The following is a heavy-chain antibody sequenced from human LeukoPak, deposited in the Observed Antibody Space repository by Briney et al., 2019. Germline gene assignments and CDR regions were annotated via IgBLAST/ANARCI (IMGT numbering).Heavy chain of an antibody. V-gene: IGHV3-21*01. D-gene: IGHD3-10*01. J-gene: IGHJ4*02. CDR2: ISSSSYI. CDR3: ARSSSGLPVN. CDR1: GFTFSSYS. Sequence: PGGSLRLSCAASGFTFSSYSMNWVRQAPGKGLEWVSSISSSSYIYYADSVKGRITISRDNAKNSLYLQMNSLRAEDTAVYYCARSSSGLPVNWGQGTLVTVSS.